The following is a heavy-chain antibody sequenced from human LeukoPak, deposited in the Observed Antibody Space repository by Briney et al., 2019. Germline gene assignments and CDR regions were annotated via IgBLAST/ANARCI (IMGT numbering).Heavy chain of an antibody. CDR2: INAGNGNR. CDR1: GYTFTNYG. J-gene: IGHJ4*02. D-gene: IGHD6-19*01. V-gene: IGHV1-3*01. CDR3: ARSQQWLAHFDY. Sequence: ASVTVSYKDSGYTFTNYGMHWVGQAPGQRREGMGWINAGNGNRKYSQKFQGRVTITSDTSASTAYMELSSLRSEDTAVYYCARSQQWLAHFDYCGQGTLVTVSS.